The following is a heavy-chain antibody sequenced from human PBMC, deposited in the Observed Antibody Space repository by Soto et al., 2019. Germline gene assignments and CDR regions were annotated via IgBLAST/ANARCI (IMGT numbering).Heavy chain of an antibody. J-gene: IGHJ4*02. V-gene: IGHV3-23*01. Sequence: GGTLRLSCAASGFTLSSYAMSWVRQAPGRGLEWVSAISGDRRSTYYADSVKGRFTISRDNSKNTLNLQMNSLRAEDTAVYYCAKAIYGGSSGYYDFWGQGTQVTVSS. CDR2: ISGDRRST. D-gene: IGHD3-22*01. CDR1: GFTLSSYA. CDR3: AKAIYGGSSGYYDF.